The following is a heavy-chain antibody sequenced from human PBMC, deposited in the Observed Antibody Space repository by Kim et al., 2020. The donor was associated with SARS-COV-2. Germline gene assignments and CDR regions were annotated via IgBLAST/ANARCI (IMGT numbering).Heavy chain of an antibody. CDR3: ARGYGDYYFDY. Sequence: GGSLRLSCAASGFTVSTNYMNWVRQAPGKGLEWVSVSYSGGSTYYADSVKGRFTISRDNSKNTLYLQMNSLRAEDTAVYYCARGYGDYYFDYWGQGTLVTVSS. CDR2: SYSGGST. D-gene: IGHD4-17*01. J-gene: IGHJ4*02. CDR1: GFTVSTNY. V-gene: IGHV3-53*01.